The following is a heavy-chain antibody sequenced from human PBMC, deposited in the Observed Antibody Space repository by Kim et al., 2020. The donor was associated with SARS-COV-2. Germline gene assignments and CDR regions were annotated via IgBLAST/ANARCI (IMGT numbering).Heavy chain of an antibody. CDR1: GYTFTSYA. V-gene: IGHV1-3*01. J-gene: IGHJ6*02. Sequence: ASVKVSCKASGYTFTSYAMHWVRQAPGQRLEWMGWINAGNGNTKYSQKFQGRVTITRDTSASTAYLELSSLRSEDTAVYYCARDGVGSGSYYNQGDVVYYYFFYGMDVWGQGTTVTVSS. D-gene: IGHD3-10*01. CDR2: INAGNGNT. CDR3: ARDGVGSGSYYNQGDVVYYYFFYGMDV.